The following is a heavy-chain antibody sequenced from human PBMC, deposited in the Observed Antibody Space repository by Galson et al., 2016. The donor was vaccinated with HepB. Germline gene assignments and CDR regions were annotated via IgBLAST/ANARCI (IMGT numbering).Heavy chain of an antibody. V-gene: IGHV1-46*01. CDR2: INPNGGST. D-gene: IGHD2-2*01. CDR1: GYTFTTYY. J-gene: IGHJ6*02. Sequence: SVKVSCKALGYTFTTYYIHWIRQAPGQGLEWMGIINPNGGSTTFAQRFQGRVTMTRDTSTSTVYINLSSLRSEDTAVYYCARGYCSATDCYAGLGLDVWGQGTTVNVS. CDR3: ARGYCSATDCYAGLGLDV.